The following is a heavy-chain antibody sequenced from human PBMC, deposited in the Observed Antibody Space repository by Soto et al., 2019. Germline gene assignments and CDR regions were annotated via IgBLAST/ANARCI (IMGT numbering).Heavy chain of an antibody. D-gene: IGHD5-12*01. V-gene: IGHV4-59*01. CDR2: IHYNGNT. Sequence: QVQLQVSGPGLVKPSETLSLTYTVSGDSISAYSWSWVRQPPGKGLEWIGNIHYNGNTKYSPSLKSRVTMSVDTSKNHFSLRLISVTAADTAIYFCAREGNLGRWLQPLDFWGQGTLVTVSS. CDR1: GDSISAYS. J-gene: IGHJ4*02. CDR3: AREGNLGRWLQPLDF.